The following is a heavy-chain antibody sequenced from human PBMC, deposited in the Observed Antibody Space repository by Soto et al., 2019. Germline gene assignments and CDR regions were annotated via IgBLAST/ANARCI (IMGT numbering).Heavy chain of an antibody. Sequence: SETLSLTCTVSGGSVSSGSYYWSWIRQPPGKGLEWIGYIYYSGSTNYNPSLKSRVTISVDTSKNQFSLKLSSVTAADTAVYYCARGMITFGGVIVISAFDIWGQGTMVTVSS. V-gene: IGHV4-61*01. J-gene: IGHJ3*02. CDR3: ARGMITFGGVIVISAFDI. D-gene: IGHD3-16*02. CDR1: GGSVSSGSYY. CDR2: IYYSGST.